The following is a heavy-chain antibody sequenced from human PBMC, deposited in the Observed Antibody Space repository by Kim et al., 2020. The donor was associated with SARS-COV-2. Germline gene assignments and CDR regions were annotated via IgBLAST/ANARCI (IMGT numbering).Heavy chain of an antibody. CDR2: IPGSGPTT. D-gene: IGHD6-13*01. CDR1: GFMISSYS. CDR3: AKDRRGPAAGTWYFDL. J-gene: IGHJ2*01. V-gene: IGHV3-23*01. Sequence: GGSLRLSCAASGFMISSYSLGWVRQAPGKGLEWVSSIPGSGPTTYYTDSVKGRFTISRDNSRNIVWLQMNMLRAEDTAVYYCAKDRRGPAAGTWYFDLWGRGTLVTVSS.